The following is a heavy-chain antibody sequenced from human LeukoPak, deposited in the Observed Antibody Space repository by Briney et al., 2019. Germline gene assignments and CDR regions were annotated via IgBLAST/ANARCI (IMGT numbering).Heavy chain of an antibody. D-gene: IGHD3-10*01. CDR3: ARSRTGSGFLFDY. J-gene: IGHJ4*02. V-gene: IGHV1-2*02. CDR1: GYTFTGYY. CDR2: INPNSGGT. Sequence: ASVKVSSKASGYTFTGYYMHWVRHAPGQGLGWMGWINPNSGGTNYAQKFQGRVTMTRDTSISTAYMELSRLRSDDTAVYYCARSRTGSGFLFDYWGQGTLVTVSS.